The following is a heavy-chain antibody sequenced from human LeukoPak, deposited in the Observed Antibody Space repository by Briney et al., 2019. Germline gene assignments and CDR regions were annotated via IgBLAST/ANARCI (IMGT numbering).Heavy chain of an antibody. CDR3: ARDGYSSLDY. V-gene: IGHV3-11*01. Sequence: PGGSVRLSCAASGLTFIAYSMSWIRQAPGKGLKWVSYISSSGSTIYYADSVKGRFTISRDNAKNSLYLQMNSLRAEDTAVYYCARDGYSSLDYWGQGTLVTVSS. J-gene: IGHJ4*02. D-gene: IGHD5-18*01. CDR1: GLTFIAYS. CDR2: ISSSGSTI.